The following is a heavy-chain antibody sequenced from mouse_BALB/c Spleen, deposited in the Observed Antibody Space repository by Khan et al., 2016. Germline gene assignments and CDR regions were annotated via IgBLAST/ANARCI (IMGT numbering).Heavy chain of an antibody. J-gene: IGHJ2*01. Sequence: EVQLVESGPGLVKPSQSLSLTCTVTGYSITSGYAWNWIRQFPGNKLEWMGYINYSGSTSYNPSLKSRISITRDTSKNQFFLQLNSVTTEDTATYYCARDYYGSSYFDYWGQGTTLTVSS. CDR3: ARDYYGSSYFDY. D-gene: IGHD1-1*01. CDR1: GYSITSGYA. V-gene: IGHV3-2*02. CDR2: INYSGST.